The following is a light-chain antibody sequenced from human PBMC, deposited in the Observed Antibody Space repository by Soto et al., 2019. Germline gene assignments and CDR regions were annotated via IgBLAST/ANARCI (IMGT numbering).Light chain of an antibody. J-gene: IGKJ1*01. Sequence: DIVMTQSPDSLAVSLGERATINCKSSQNILYNSNNRNYLAWYQQKPGQPPKLLIYRASTRESGVPDRFSGSGSGTDFTLTISSLQAEDVAVYYCQQYDSLWTFGQGTKVEIK. CDR2: RAS. CDR1: QNILYNSNNRNY. CDR3: QQYDSLWT. V-gene: IGKV4-1*01.